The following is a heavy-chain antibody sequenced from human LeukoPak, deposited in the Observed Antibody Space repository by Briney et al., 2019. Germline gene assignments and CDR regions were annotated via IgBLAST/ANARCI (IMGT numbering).Heavy chain of an antibody. CDR3: AKRPYDFWSGYFFDS. D-gene: IGHD3-3*01. V-gene: IGHV3-23*01. CDR2: ISGSGGCT. Sequence: GGSLRLSCAASGFTFSNNAMSWVRQAPGKGLEWVSGISGSGGCTNYADSVKGRLTISRDNSKNTLYLQMSSLRAEDTAVYYCAKRPYDFWSGYFFDSWGQGTLVTVSS. CDR1: GFTFSNNA. J-gene: IGHJ4*02.